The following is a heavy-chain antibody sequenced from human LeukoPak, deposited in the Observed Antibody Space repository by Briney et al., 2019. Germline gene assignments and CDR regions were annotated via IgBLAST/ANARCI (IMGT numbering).Heavy chain of an antibody. D-gene: IGHD5-12*01. J-gene: IGHJ6*02. V-gene: IGHV1-3*01. CDR3: VRGLDYYYTMDA. CDR1: GYTFTHYV. Sequence: ASVKLSCKASGYTFTHYVIHWVRQAPGQSFEWMGWITAGNGNTKYSEKFQGRITITRDTSASTAYMDLSSLRSEDTAVYFCVRGLDYYYTMDAWGQGTTVVVPS. CDR2: ITAGNGNT.